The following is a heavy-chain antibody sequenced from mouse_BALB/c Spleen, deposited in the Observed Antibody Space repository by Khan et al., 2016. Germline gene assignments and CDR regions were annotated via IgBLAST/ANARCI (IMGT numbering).Heavy chain of an antibody. CDR1: GFNIKDNF. CDR2: IDPENGNT. V-gene: IGHV14-1*02. Sequence: VQLQQSGAELVRPGASVKLSCKASGFNIKDNFIHWVKQRPEQGLECIGWIDPENGNTIYAPKFKGRASITAETSSNTAYLQLSSLTSEDTAVYYCARGDYGNYAAYWGQGALVTVSA. CDR3: ARGDYGNYAAY. D-gene: IGHD2-1*01. J-gene: IGHJ3*01.